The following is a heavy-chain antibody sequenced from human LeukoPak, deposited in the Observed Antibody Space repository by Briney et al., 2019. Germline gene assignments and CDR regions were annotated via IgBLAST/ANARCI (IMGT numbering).Heavy chain of an antibody. V-gene: IGHV4-34*01. CDR3: ARARTPYAVRGVFDY. Sequence: KPSETLSLTCAVYGGSFSGYYWSWIRQPPGKGLEWIGEINHSGSTNYNPSLKSRVTISVDTSKNQFSLKLSSVTAADTAVYYCARARTPYAVRGVFDYWGQGTLVTVSS. CDR1: GGSFSGYY. J-gene: IGHJ4*02. D-gene: IGHD3-10*01. CDR2: INHSGST.